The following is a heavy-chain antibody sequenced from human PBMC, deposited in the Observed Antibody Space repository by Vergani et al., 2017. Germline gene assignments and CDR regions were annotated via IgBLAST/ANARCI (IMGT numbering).Heavy chain of an antibody. D-gene: IGHD4-17*01. CDR2: ISYDGSNK. CDR1: GFTFSSYG. Sequence: QVQLVESGGGVVQPGRSLRLSCAASGFTFSSYGMHWVRQAPGKGLEWVAVISYDGSNKYYADSVKGRFTISRDHSKNTLYLQMNSLRAEDTAVYYCASLSTLTTQSDDYWGQGTLVTVSS. CDR3: ASLSTLTTQSDDY. V-gene: IGHV3-30*03. J-gene: IGHJ4*02.